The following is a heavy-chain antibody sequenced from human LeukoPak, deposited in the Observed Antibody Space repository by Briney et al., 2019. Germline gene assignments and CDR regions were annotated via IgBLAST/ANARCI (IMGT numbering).Heavy chain of an antibody. V-gene: IGHV1-18*01. CDR3: ARGDYMDV. J-gene: IGHJ6*03. CDR2: ISTYNGNT. CDR1: GYTFTSYG. Sequence: ASVKVSCKASGYTFTSYGISWVRQAPGQGLEWMGWISTYNGNTKDGQKFPGRVSMTTDTSTSTAYMELRSLRSDDTAVYYCARGDYMDVWGKGTTVTVSS.